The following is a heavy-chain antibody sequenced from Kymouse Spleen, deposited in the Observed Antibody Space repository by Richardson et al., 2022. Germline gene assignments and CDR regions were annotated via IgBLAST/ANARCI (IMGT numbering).Heavy chain of an antibody. CDR1: GFTFDDYG. D-gene: IGHD3-10*01. CDR2: INWNGGST. CDR3: ARDRITMVRGVSYYYYGMDV. Sequence: EVQLVESGGGVVRPGGSLRLSCAASGFTFDDYGMSWVRQAPGKGLEWVSGINWNGGSTGYADSVKGRFTISRDNAKNSLYLQMNSLRAEDTALYYCARDRITMVRGVSYYYYGMDVWGQGTTVTVSS. J-gene: IGHJ6*02. V-gene: IGHV3-20*d01.